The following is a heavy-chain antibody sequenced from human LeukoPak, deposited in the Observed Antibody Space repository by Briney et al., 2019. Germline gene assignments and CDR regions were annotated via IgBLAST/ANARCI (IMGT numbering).Heavy chain of an antibody. D-gene: IGHD3-3*01. CDR1: GFTFSSYW. V-gene: IGHV3-7*01. J-gene: IGHJ4*02. CDR3: ARVGVDYDFWSGYYPTYYFDY. CDR2: IKQDGSGK. Sequence: PGGSLRLFYAAWGFTFSSYWLSWVPQAPGKGLEGVANIKQDGSGKYYVDAVKGRFTISRDNAKNSLYLQMNSLRAEDTAVYYCARVGVDYDFWSGYYPTYYFDYWGQGTLVTVSS.